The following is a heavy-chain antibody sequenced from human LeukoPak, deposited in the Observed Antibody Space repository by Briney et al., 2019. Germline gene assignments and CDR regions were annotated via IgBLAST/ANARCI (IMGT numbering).Heavy chain of an antibody. CDR3: ASFASNLIGLDY. CDR2: ISSSSSYI. CDR1: GFTFSSYS. Sequence: AGGSLRLSCAASGFTFSSYSMNWVRQAPGKGLEWVSSISSSSSYIYYADSVKGRFTISRDNAKNSLYLQMNSLRAEDTAVYYCASFASNLIGLDYWGQGTLVTVSS. D-gene: IGHD3-16*02. J-gene: IGHJ4*02. V-gene: IGHV3-21*01.